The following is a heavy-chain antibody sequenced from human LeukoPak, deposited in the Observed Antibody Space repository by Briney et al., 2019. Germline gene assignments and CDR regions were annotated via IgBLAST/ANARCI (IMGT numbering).Heavy chain of an antibody. V-gene: IGHV3-21*01. CDR3: ARDRFDYGDYSWFDP. CDR2: TDTSGRYV. J-gene: IGHJ5*02. CDR1: GFTFSNYG. Sequence: GGSLRLSCAASGFTFSNYGMNWVRQAPGKGLEWVSFTDTSGRYVYYGDSVKGRFTISRDNAKNTLYLQMNSLRAEDTAVYYCARDRFDYGDYSWFDPWGQGTLVTVSS. D-gene: IGHD4-17*01.